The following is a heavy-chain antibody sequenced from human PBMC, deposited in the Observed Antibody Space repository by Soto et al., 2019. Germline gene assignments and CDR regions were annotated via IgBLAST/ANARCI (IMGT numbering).Heavy chain of an antibody. CDR2: INPSGGTT. Sequence: ASVKVSCKASGYMLTSYYIHWVRQAPGQGLEWMGIINPSGGTTSYAQKFQGRVTMTRETYTSTVYMELSSLRSEDTAVYYCARGRDIVLVVTDLGSFVRWG. V-gene: IGHV1-46*03. J-gene: IGHJ5*02. D-gene: IGHD2-8*02. CDR1: GYMLTSYY. CDR3: ARGRDIVLVVTDLGSFVR.